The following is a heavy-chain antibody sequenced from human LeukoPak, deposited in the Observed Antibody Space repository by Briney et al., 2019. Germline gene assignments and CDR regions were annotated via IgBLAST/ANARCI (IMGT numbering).Heavy chain of an antibody. CDR2: IYYSGST. V-gene: IGHV4-30-4*01. CDR3: ARDLTGGAFDI. J-gene: IGHJ3*02. Sequence: SQTLSLTCTVSGGSISSGDYYWSWLRQPPGKGLECIGYIYYSGSTYYNPSLKSRITISVDTSKNQFSLKLSSVTAADTAVYYCARDLTGGAFDIWGQGTMVTVSS. CDR1: GGSISSGDYY. D-gene: IGHD3-9*01.